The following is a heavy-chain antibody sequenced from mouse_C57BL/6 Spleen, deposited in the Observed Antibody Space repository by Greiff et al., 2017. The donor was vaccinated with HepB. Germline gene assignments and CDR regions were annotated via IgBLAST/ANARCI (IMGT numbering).Heavy chain of an antibody. Sequence: EVKLVESGGGLVKPGGSLKLSCAASGFTFSSYAMSWVRQTPEKRLEWVATISDGGSYTYYPDNVKGRFTISRDNAKNNLYLQMSHLKSEDTAMYYCAREGNYVNYAMDYWGQGTSVTVSS. J-gene: IGHJ4*01. CDR1: GFTFSSYA. CDR3: AREGNYVNYAMDY. CDR2: ISDGGSYT. D-gene: IGHD2-1*01. V-gene: IGHV5-4*01.